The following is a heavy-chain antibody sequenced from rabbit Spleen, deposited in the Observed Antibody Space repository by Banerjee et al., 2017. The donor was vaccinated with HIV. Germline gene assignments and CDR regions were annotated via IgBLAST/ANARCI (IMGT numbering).Heavy chain of an antibody. CDR2: INAVTGRP. CDR3: ARDLDTTTTAWDL. CDR1: GFSFSNKAV. D-gene: IGHD1-1*01. V-gene: IGHV1S45*01. J-gene: IGHJ4*01. Sequence: QEQLEESGGDLVKPEGSLTLTCTASGFSFSNKAVMCWVRQAPGKGLEWIACINAVTGRPVYANWAKGRFTFSKTSSTTVTLQMTSLTAADTATFFCARDLDTTTTAWDLWGQGTLVTVS.